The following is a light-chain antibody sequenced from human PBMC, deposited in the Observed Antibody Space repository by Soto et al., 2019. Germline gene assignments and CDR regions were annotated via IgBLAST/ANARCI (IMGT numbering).Light chain of an antibody. CDR3: SSYISNSYV. V-gene: IGLV2-14*01. Sequence: SALTHPASVSGSPVQSITISFTLTSIDFGAYNYVSWYQHHPGKAPKVIIVEVRNRPSGVSNRFSGSKSGNTASLTISGLQAEDEADYYCSSYISNSYVFGTGTKVTVL. CDR1: SIDFGAYNY. CDR2: EVR. J-gene: IGLJ1*01.